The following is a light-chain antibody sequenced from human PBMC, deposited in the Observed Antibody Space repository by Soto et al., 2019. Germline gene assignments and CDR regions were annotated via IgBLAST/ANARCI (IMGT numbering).Light chain of an antibody. CDR1: QSLVGSDGYTH. CDR2: KLS. CDR3: MQGTHWPLT. Sequence: VLMTQTTLFLPATLGQPASVSCRSSQSLVGSDGYTHLTWYQQRPGQSPRRLIYKLSNRDSGVPDRFSGYGSGTEFTLKISRVEAEDVGFYYCMQGTHWPLTFGQGTKV. J-gene: IGKJ1*01. V-gene: IGKV2-30*01.